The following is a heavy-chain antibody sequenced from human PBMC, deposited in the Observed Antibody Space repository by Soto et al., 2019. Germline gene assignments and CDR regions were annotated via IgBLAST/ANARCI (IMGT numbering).Heavy chain of an antibody. Sequence: QVTLKESGPVLVKPTETLTLTCTVSGFSLSNARMGVSWIRQTPGKALEWLAHIFSNDEKSYSTSLKSRLTISKDTAKSQVVLTMTHMDPVDTATYYCARIPDRYFDWLLKDYWGQGTLVTVSS. D-gene: IGHD3-9*01. J-gene: IGHJ4*02. CDR1: GFSLSNARMG. CDR2: IFSNDEK. V-gene: IGHV2-26*01. CDR3: ARIPDRYFDWLLKDY.